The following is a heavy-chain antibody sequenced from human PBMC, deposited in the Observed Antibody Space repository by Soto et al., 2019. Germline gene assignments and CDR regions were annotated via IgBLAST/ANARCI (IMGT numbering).Heavy chain of an antibody. CDR2: ISAYNGNT. Sequence: ASVKGSCKASGYTFTIYCISWVRQAPGQGLEWMGWISAYNGNTNYAQKLQGRVTMTTDTSTSTAYMELRSLRSDDTAVYYCALPGTYSWFDPWGQGTLVTVSS. CDR3: ALPGTYSWFDP. V-gene: IGHV1-18*01. J-gene: IGHJ5*02. CDR1: GYTFTIYC.